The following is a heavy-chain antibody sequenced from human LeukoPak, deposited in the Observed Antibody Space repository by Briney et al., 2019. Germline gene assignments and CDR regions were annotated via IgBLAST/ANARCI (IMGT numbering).Heavy chain of an antibody. J-gene: IGHJ4*02. CDR3: AAAATSSSSELGC. Sequence: SGTLSLTCTVSGGSINSGSYYWSWIRQHPGKGLEWIGYIHYSGSTYYNPSLKSRLTISVDTSKNQLSLKLSSVTAADTAVYYCAAAATSSSSELGCWGQGTLVTVSS. CDR1: GGSINSGSYY. V-gene: IGHV4-31*03. D-gene: IGHD6-6*01. CDR2: IHYSGST.